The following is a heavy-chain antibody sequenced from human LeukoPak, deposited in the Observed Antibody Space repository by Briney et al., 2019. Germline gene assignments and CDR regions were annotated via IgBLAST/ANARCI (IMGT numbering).Heavy chain of an antibody. CDR2: IYPGDSDT. J-gene: IGHJ6*02. Sequence: GESLKISCMGSGYSFTNYWIAWVRQMPGKGLEWMGIIYPGDSDTTYSPSFEGQVTVSADKSISTAYLQWSSLKASDTAVYYCTKGVSGTYFGMDVWGQGTTVTVSS. D-gene: IGHD3-10*01. CDR3: TKGVSGTYFGMDV. V-gene: IGHV5-51*01. CDR1: GYSFTNYW.